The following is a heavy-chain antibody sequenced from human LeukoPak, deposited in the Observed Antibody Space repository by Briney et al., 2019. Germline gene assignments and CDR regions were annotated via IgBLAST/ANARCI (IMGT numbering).Heavy chain of an antibody. CDR3: ARVLSSGIVVVPAAILDY. Sequence: PSETLSLTCTVSGYSISSGYYWGWIRQPPGKGLEWIGSIYHSGSTYYNPSLKSRVTISVDTSKNQFSLKPSSVTAADTAVYYCARVLSSGIVVVPAAILDYWGQGTLVTVSS. J-gene: IGHJ4*02. CDR2: IYHSGST. D-gene: IGHD2-2*01. CDR1: GYSISSGYY. V-gene: IGHV4-38-2*02.